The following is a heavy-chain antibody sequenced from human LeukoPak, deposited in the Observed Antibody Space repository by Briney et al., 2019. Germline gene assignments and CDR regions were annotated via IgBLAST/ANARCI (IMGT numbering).Heavy chain of an antibody. D-gene: IGHD2-2*01. J-gene: IGHJ6*02. Sequence: PSETLSLTCTVSGGSISSYYWSWIRQPPGKGLEWIGYIYYSGSTNYNPSLKSRVTISVDTSKNQFSLKLSSVTAADTAVYYCARVFSYHPFFYGMDVWGQGTTVTVSS. CDR2: IYYSGST. CDR3: ARVFSYHPFFYGMDV. CDR1: GGSISSYY. V-gene: IGHV4-59*01.